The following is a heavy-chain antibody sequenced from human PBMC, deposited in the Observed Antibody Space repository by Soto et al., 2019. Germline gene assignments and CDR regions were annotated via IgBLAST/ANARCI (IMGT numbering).Heavy chain of an antibody. D-gene: IGHD1-26*01. J-gene: IGHJ4*02. Sequence: PSETLSLTCAVSGGSISSSNWWSWVRQPPGKGLEWIGEIYHSGSAYYNPSLKSRVTISVDTSKNQFSLKLTSVTAADTAVYHCARHVGNSPPGSWGQGTLVTVSS. CDR1: GGSISSSNW. CDR3: ARHVGNSPPGS. CDR2: IYHSGSA. V-gene: IGHV4-4*02.